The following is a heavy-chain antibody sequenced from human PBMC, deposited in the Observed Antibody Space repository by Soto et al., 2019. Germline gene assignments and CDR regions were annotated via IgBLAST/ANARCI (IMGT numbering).Heavy chain of an antibody. CDR3: ARVSLLVQGTHLDY. CDR2: IYYSGHT. CDR1: GGSVNSGSYY. D-gene: IGHD2-15*01. V-gene: IGHV4-61*01. J-gene: IGHJ4*02. Sequence: PSETLSLTCTVSGGSVNSGSYYWSWIRQPPGKGLEWIGNIYYSGHTNYIPSLKSRVTISIDTSKSQFSLKLTSVTAADTAIYYCARVSLLVQGTHLDYWGQGTLVTVSS.